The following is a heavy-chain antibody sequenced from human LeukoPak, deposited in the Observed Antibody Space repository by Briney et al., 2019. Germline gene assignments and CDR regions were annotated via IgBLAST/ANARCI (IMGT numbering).Heavy chain of an antibody. J-gene: IGHJ4*02. CDR1: GYTLTELS. CDR3: ARIIAVAGKRRFFDY. Sequence: GASVKVSCKVSGYTLTELSMHWVRQAPGKGLEWKGGFDPEDGETIYAQKFQGRVTMTEDTSTDTAYMELSSLKASDTAMYYCARIIAVAGKRRFFDYWGQGTLVTVSS. V-gene: IGHV1-24*01. CDR2: FDPEDGET. D-gene: IGHD6-19*01.